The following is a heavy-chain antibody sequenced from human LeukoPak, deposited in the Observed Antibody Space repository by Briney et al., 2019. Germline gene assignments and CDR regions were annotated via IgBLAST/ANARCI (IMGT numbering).Heavy chain of an antibody. D-gene: IGHD1-26*01. Sequence: SVKVSCKASGGTFSSYAISWVRQAPGQGLEWMGGIIPIFGTANYAQKFQGRVTITADESTSTAYMELSSLRSEDTAVYYCARDPEEHYYNGMDVWGQGTTVTVSS. CDR1: GGTFSSYA. V-gene: IGHV1-69*13. J-gene: IGHJ6*02. CDR2: IIPIFGTA. CDR3: ARDPEEHYYNGMDV.